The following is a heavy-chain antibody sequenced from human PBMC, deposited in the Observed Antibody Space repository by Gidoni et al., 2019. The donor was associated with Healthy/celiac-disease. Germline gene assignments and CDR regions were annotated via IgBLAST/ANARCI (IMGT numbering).Heavy chain of an antibody. CDR2: ISSSGSTI. D-gene: IGHD3-16*02. CDR1: GFTFSSYE. CDR3: ARATKYDYVWGSYRYFDY. J-gene: IGHJ4*02. Sequence: EVQLVESGVGLVQPGGSLRLSCAAAGFTFSSYEMNWVRQAPGKGLEWVSYISSSGSTIYYADSVKGRFTISRDNAKNSLYLQMNSLRAEDTAVYYCARATKYDYVWGSYRYFDYWGQGTLVIVSS. V-gene: IGHV3-48*03.